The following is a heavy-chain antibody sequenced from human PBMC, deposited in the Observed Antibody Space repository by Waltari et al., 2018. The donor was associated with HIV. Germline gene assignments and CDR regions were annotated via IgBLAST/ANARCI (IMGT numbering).Heavy chain of an antibody. CDR2: INHSGRT. V-gene: IGHV4-34*02. D-gene: IGHD3-10*01. Sequence: QVQLQQWGTGLLKPSETLSLTCAVQGGSSSNYYWSWIRQPPGKGLEWIAEINHSGRTNDNPSLKSRLTISVDTSKTQFSVKLTSLTAADTAVYFCARGQYGPGSREDYCGQGTLVTVAS. CDR1: GGSSSNYY. CDR3: ARGQYGPGSREDY. J-gene: IGHJ4*02.